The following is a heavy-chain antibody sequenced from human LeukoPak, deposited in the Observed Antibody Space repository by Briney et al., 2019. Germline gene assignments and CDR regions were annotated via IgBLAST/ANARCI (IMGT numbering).Heavy chain of an antibody. Sequence: WGSLRLSCAASGFTFSSYAMSWVRQAPGKGLEWVSAISGSGGTTYYADSVKGRFTISRDNSKNTLYLQMNSLRAEDTAVYYCAKSSGYYPLNTQEDYWGQGTLVTVSS. V-gene: IGHV3-23*01. CDR3: AKSSGYYPLNTQEDY. J-gene: IGHJ4*02. CDR2: ISGSGGTT. CDR1: GFTFSSYA. D-gene: IGHD3-22*01.